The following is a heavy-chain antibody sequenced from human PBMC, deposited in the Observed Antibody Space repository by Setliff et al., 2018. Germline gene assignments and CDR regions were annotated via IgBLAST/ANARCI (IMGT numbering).Heavy chain of an antibody. CDR2: ISYSGTP. J-gene: IGHJ4*01. CDR1: GGSISSYY. V-gene: IGHV4-39*01. D-gene: IGHD2-15*01. CDR3: VRPGGTTVVARHFDY. Sequence: NPSETLSLTCTVPGGSISSYYWGWIRQAPGSGLEWIGSISYSGTPYYNASVESRVTISIDTSRNQFSLELRSVTVADTATYYCVRPGGTTVVARHFDYWGSGILVTISS.